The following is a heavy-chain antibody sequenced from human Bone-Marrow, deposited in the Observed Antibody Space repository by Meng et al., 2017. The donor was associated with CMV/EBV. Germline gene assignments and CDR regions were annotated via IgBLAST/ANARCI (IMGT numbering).Heavy chain of an antibody. CDR1: GGSLNSHD. CDR2: INDSGST. D-gene: IGHD6-13*01. CDR3: ARPAGYSSSWYWFEP. V-gene: IGHV4-34*01. J-gene: IGHJ5*02. Sequence: SGGSLNSHDGTWIRQPPGKGLEWIGEINDSGSTNYNPSLKSRVTISVDTSKNQFSLELRSVTAADTAVYYCARPAGYSSSWYWFEPWGQGTLVTVSS.